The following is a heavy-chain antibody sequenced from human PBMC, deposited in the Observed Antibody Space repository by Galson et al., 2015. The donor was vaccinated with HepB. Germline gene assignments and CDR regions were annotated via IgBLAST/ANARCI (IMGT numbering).Heavy chain of an antibody. J-gene: IGHJ4*02. CDR2: ISGRGGST. D-gene: IGHD1-26*01. CDR1: GFTFSSYA. Sequence: SLRLSCAASGFTFSSYAMNWVRQAPGKGLEWVSTISGRGGSTYYADSVKGRFTISRDNSKNTLYLQMNSLRAEDTAVYYCAKGSDLDYWGQGTLVTVSS. V-gene: IGHV3-23*01. CDR3: AKGSDLDY.